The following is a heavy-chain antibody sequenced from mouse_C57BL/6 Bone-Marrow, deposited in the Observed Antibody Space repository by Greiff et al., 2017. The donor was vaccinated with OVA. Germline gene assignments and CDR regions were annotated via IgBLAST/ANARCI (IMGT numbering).Heavy chain of an antibody. CDR2: INYDGSST. CDR1: GFTFSDYY. CDR3: ARGGAIYYDLYYYAMDY. J-gene: IGHJ4*01. V-gene: IGHV5-16*01. D-gene: IGHD2-4*01. Sequence: EVKLVESEGGLVQPGSSMKLSCTASGFTFSDYYMAWVRQVPEKGLEWVANINYDGSSTYYLDSLKSRFIISRDNAKNILYLQMSSLKSEDTATYYCARGGAIYYDLYYYAMDYWGQGTSVTVSS.